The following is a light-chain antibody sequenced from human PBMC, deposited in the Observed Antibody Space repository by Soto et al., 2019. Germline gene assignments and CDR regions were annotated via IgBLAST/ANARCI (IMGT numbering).Light chain of an antibody. CDR2: EVS. CDR1: SSDVAAYDF. V-gene: IGLV2-8*01. Sequence: QSVLTQPPSASGSLGQSVTISCTGTSSDVAAYDFVSWYQQHPGKAPKLMIYEVSKRPSGVPDRFSGSKSGDTASLTVSGLQADDEADYYCSSYAGSNNFVFGTGTKVTVL. J-gene: IGLJ1*01. CDR3: SSYAGSNNFV.